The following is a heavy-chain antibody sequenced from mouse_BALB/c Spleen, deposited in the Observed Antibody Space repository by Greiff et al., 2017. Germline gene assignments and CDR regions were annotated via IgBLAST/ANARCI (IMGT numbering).Heavy chain of an antibody. D-gene: IGHD2-4*01. CDR1: GYTFTNYW. CDR3: ARYDYDLYAMDY. V-gene: IGHV1-63*02. Sequence: VKLMESGAELVRPGTSVKISCKASGYTFTNYWLGWVKQRPGHGLEWIGDIYPGGGYTNYNEKFKGKATLTADTSSSTAYMQLSSLTSEDSAVYFCARYDYDLYAMDYWGQGTSVTVSS. J-gene: IGHJ4*01. CDR2: IYPGGGYT.